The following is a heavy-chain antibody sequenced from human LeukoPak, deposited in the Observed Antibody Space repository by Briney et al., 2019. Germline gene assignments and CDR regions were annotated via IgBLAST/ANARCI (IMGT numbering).Heavy chain of an antibody. Sequence: PGGSLRLSCAASGFTFDDYAMHWVRQAPGKGLEWVSGISWNSGSIGYADSVKGRFTISRDNAKNSLYLQMNSLRAEDTALYYCAKGPGIAAAGTGAFDIWGQGTMVTVSS. CDR2: ISWNSGSI. J-gene: IGHJ3*02. V-gene: IGHV3-9*01. CDR3: AKGPGIAAAGTGAFDI. D-gene: IGHD6-13*01. CDR1: GFTFDDYA.